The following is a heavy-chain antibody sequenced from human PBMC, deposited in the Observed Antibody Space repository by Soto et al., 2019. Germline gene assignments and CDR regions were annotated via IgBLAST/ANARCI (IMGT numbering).Heavy chain of an antibody. D-gene: IGHD6-13*01. CDR2: INHSGST. J-gene: IGHJ6*02. CDR1: GGSFSGYY. Sequence: PSETLSLTCAVYGGSFSGYYWSWIRQPPGKGLEWIGEINHSGSTNYNPSIKSRVTISVDTSKNQFSLKLSSVTAADTAVYYCARDKRAAAGTFPRYYYYGMDVWGQGTTVTVS. V-gene: IGHV4-34*01. CDR3: ARDKRAAAGTFPRYYYYGMDV.